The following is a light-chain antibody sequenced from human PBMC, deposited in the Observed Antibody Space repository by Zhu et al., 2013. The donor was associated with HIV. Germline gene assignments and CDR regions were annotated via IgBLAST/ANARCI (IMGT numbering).Light chain of an antibody. Sequence: DIVMTQSPLSLPVTPGEPASISCRSSQSLLYSNGYNYLDWYLQKPGQSPQLLIYLGSNRASGVPDRFSGSGSGTDFTLKISRVEAEDVGVYYCMQALETPPYTLVQGPXLEIK. CDR3: MQALETPPYT. J-gene: IGKJ2*01. V-gene: IGKV2-28*01. CDR1: QSLLYSNGYNY. CDR2: LGS.